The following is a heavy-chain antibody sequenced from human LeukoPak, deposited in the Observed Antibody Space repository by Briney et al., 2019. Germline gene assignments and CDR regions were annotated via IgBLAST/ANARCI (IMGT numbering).Heavy chain of an antibody. D-gene: IGHD6-6*01. CDR3: ARETSSRYFDF. Sequence: GASVKVSCKASGYTFTSYYMHWVRQAPGQGLEWMGWMNPKSGKTGYAQKFQGRVTIIRNTSISTAYMELSSLRSEDTAVYYCARETSSRYFDFWGQETLLTVSS. CDR1: GYTFTSYY. CDR2: MNPKSGKT. V-gene: IGHV1-8*03. J-gene: IGHJ4*02.